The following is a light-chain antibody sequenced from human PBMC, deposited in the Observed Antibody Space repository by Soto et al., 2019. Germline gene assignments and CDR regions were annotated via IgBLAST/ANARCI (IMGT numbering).Light chain of an antibody. CDR1: QSSKTF. Sequence: EVVFTRSPATLSLSPAGRATLSCRASQSSKTFLAWYQQKPGQAPRLLIYGASNRATGIPARFSGSGSGTDFTLTISRLEPEDFAVYYCQQYGRSPITFGLGTRLEIK. CDR2: GAS. CDR3: QQYGRSPIT. J-gene: IGKJ5*01. V-gene: IGKV3-20*01.